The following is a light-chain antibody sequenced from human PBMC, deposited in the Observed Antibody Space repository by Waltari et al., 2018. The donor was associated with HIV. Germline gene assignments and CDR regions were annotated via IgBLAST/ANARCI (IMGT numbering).Light chain of an antibody. V-gene: IGLV2-23*02. Sequence: QSALTQPASVSGSPGQSITISCTGTSSDVGSYNVVSWYQQHPGKAPKLMIYEVNKRPAGVSKRFSVSKSGNTASLTISGLQAEDEADYHCCSYAGSSTHVFGTGTKVTVL. J-gene: IGLJ1*01. CDR3: CSYAGSSTHV. CDR2: EVN. CDR1: SSDVGSYNV.